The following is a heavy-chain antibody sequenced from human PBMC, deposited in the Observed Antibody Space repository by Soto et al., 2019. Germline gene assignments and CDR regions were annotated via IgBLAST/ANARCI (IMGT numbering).Heavy chain of an antibody. CDR3: ARDHRWGYEYGDYGDS. V-gene: IGHV3-20*04. CDR2: MHRNGNST. D-gene: IGHD4-17*01. J-gene: IGHJ5*01. CDR1: GFSLDEYG. Sequence: EVQLVESGGGVVRPGGSLRLACVVSGFSLDEYGMSWVRQAPRQGPEWASGMHRNGNSTGYADSVKGRFTISRDDAKNSLYLQMNSLRAEDTAFYYCARDHRWGYEYGDYGDSWGHGTLVTVSS.